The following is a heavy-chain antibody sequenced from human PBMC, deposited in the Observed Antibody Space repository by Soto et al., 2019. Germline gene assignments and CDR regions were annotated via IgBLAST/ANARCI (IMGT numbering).Heavy chain of an antibody. D-gene: IGHD2-21*01. J-gene: IGHJ4*02. CDR3: ARHLIY. Sequence: SETLSLTCTVSGGSISSYYWSWIRQPPGKGLEWIGYIYDSGSTYYNPSLKSRVTMSVDTSKNQFTLKLSSVTAADTAVYYCARHLIYWGQATPVTVSS. V-gene: IGHV4-59*08. CDR1: GGSISSYY. CDR2: IYDSGST.